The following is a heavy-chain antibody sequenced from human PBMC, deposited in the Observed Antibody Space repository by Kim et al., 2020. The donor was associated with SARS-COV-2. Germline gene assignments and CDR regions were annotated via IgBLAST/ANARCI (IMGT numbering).Heavy chain of an antibody. CDR1: GFTFDDYA. CDR3: AKDMSSGWYSPTALHYYYYYGMDV. CDR2: ISWNSGSI. V-gene: IGHV3-9*01. Sequence: GGSLRLSCAASGFTFDDYAMHWVRQAPGKGLEWVSGISWNSGSIGYADSVKGRFTISRDNAKNSLYLQMNSLRAEDTALYYCAKDMSSGWYSPTALHYYYYYGMDVWGQGTTVTVSS. D-gene: IGHD6-19*01. J-gene: IGHJ6*02.